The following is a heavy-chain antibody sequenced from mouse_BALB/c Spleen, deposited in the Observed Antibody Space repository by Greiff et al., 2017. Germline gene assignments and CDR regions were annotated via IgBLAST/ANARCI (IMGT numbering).Heavy chain of an antibody. D-gene: IGHD2-14*01. CDR1: GFTFSSYG. CDR2: ISSGGSYT. CDR3: ARQNDRYAFFDY. V-gene: IGHV5-6*01. J-gene: IGHJ2*01. Sequence: EVQRVESGGDLVKPGGSLKLSCAASGFTFSSYGMSWVRQTPDKRLEWVATISSGGSYTYYPDSVKGRFTISRDNAKNTLYLQMSSLKSEDTAMYYCARQNDRYAFFDYWGQGTTLTVSS.